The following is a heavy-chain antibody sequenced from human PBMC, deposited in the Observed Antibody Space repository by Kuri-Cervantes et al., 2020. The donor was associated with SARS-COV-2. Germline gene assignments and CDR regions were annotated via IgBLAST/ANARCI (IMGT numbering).Heavy chain of an antibody. CDR2: ISQSGNT. J-gene: IGHJ3*01. CDR1: GGSISSGNFY. D-gene: IGHD5-18*01. CDR3: ARTRMVNTAMAYSGAFDV. V-gene: IGHV4-30-2*02. Sequence: LRLSCAVSGGSISSGNFYCSWIRQPPGKGPEWIGYISQSGNTYYNPSLKSRVTISVDRSKNQFSLRLTSVTAADTAVYYCARTRMVNTAMAYSGAFDVWGQGTMVTVSS.